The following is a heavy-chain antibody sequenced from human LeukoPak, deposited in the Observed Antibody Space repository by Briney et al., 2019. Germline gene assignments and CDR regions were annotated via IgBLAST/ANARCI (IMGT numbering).Heavy chain of an antibody. Sequence: GGSLRLSCAASGFSFSSYEMDWVRQAPGEGRGWVLYISGRGPTIYYADSVKGRFTISRENAKNSLYLPMNSLRAEDTASYYCAKDRYYYDSSGVFDYWGQGTLVTVSS. CDR3: AKDRYYYDSSGVFDY. D-gene: IGHD3-22*01. J-gene: IGHJ4*02. CDR1: GFSFSSYE. V-gene: IGHV3-48*03. CDR2: ISGRGPTI.